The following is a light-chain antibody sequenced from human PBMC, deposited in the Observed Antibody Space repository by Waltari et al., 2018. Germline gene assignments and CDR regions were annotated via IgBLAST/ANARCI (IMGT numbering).Light chain of an antibody. CDR1: SSDIGNYDL. CDR3: CSYGGPSSWV. Sequence: QSALTQPASMSGSPGQSITVSCTGTSSDIGNYDLVSWYQQFPGKAPKLIIYERTERPSGISSRFSGSKSGNTAFLTISGLQAEDEADYHCCSYGGPSSWVFGGGTKLTVL. J-gene: IGLJ3*02. CDR2: ERT. V-gene: IGLV2-23*01.